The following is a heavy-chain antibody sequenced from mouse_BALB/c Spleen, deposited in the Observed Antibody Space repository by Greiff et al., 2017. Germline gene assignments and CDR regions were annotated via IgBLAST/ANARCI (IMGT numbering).Heavy chain of an antibody. J-gene: IGHJ3*01. D-gene: IGHD3-1*01. CDR3: VSSASAWFAY. Sequence: EVQGVESGPGLVKPSQSLSLTCTVTGYSITSDYAWNWIRQFPGNKLEWMGYISYSGSTSYNPSLKSRISITRDTSKNQFFLQLNSVTTEDTATYYCVSSASAWFAYWGQGTLVTVSA. CDR1: GYSITSDYA. V-gene: IGHV3-2*02. CDR2: ISYSGST.